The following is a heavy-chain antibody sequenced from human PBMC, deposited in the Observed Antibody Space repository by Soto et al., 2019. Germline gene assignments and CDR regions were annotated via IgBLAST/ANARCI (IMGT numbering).Heavy chain of an antibody. Sequence: GASLKISCKGSGYSFTSYWIGWVRQMPGKGLEWMGIIYPGDSDTGYSPSFQGQVTISADKSISTAYLQWSSLKASDTAMYYCARPPVRYCSGGSCYWSDYWGQGTLVTVSS. CDR2: IYPGDSDT. V-gene: IGHV5-51*01. J-gene: IGHJ4*02. CDR3: ARPPVRYCSGGSCYWSDY. CDR1: GYSFTSYW. D-gene: IGHD2-15*01.